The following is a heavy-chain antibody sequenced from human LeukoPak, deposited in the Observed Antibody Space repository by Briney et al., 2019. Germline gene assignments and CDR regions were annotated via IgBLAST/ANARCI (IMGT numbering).Heavy chain of an antibody. CDR1: GYTFTSYG. D-gene: IGHD2-15*01. Sequence: ASVKVSCKASGYTFTSYGISWVRPAPGQGLEWMGWISAYNGNTNYAQKLQGRVTMTTDTSTSTAHMELRSLRSDDTAVYYCARDLCSGGSCLYYYYGMDVWGQGTTVTVSS. V-gene: IGHV1-18*01. CDR2: ISAYNGNT. J-gene: IGHJ6*02. CDR3: ARDLCSGGSCLYYYYGMDV.